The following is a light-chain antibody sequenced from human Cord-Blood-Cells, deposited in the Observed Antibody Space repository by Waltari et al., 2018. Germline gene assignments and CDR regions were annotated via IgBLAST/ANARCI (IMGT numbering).Light chain of an antibody. CDR2: QDS. V-gene: IGLV3-1*01. CDR1: KLGDKY. Sequence: SYELTQPPSVSVSPGQTASITCSGDKLGDKYACWYQQKPGQSPVLVIYQDSKRPSGIPERFSGSNTGNTGTLTISGTQAMDEADYYCQAWDSSTDPPGDVVFGGGTKLTVL. J-gene: IGLJ2*01. CDR3: QAWDSSTDPPGDVV.